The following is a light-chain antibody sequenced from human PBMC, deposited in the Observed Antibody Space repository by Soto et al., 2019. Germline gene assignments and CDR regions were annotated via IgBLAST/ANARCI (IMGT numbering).Light chain of an antibody. Sequence: QSVLTQPASVSGSPGQSITISCTVTSSDVGGYDYVSWYQLHPGKAPKLMIFEVSNRPSGVSYRFSGSKSGNTDSLTISGLQAEDEADYFCSSYSISTAYLFGTGTKVTVL. CDR3: SSYSISTAYL. CDR1: SSDVGGYDY. CDR2: EVS. V-gene: IGLV2-14*01. J-gene: IGLJ1*01.